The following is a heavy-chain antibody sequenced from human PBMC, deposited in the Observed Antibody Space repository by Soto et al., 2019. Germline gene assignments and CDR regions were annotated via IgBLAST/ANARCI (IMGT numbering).Heavy chain of an antibody. CDR3: SKVKGGPNSCFDY. CDR2: ISGSGGST. Sequence: PGGSLRLSCAVSGFTFSSYAMIWVRQPPGKGLEWVSAISGSGGSTYHADSVKGRCTISSDNSKNTLYLQINSLRAEDTAVYYRSKVKGGPNSCFDYWCQGTLVTVSS. V-gene: IGHV3-23*01. J-gene: IGHJ4*02. D-gene: IGHD1-1*01. CDR1: GFTFSSYA.